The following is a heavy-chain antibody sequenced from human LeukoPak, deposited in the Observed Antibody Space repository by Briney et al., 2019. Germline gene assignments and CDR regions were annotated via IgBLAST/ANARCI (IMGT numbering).Heavy chain of an antibody. V-gene: IGHV4-39*01. J-gene: IGHJ4*02. CDR3: ARHPPRDGSAFDY. Sequence: SETLSLTCTVSGGSISSGSYYWGWIRQPPGKGLEWIASMYYSGTIFYSPSLKSRVTISVDTSKNQLSLKLGSVTAADTAVYYCARHPPRDGSAFDYWGQGTLVTVSS. CDR2: MYYSGTI. CDR1: GGSISSGSYY.